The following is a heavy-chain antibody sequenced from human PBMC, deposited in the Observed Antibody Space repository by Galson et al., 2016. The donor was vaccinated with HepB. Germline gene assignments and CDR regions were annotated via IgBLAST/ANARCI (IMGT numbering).Heavy chain of an antibody. CDR1: GASFSGYF. Sequence: SETLSLTCGVSGASFSGYFWSWVRQPPGKGLEWIGEVNYSGDTNYTPSLKSRATMSVDTSRNQFSLNLTSVTAADTAVYYCSRARIHLRLATAPTSPRLKFDAWGQGIQVTVSS. CDR3: SRARIHLRLATAPTSPRLKFDA. CDR2: VNYSGDT. V-gene: IGHV4-34*01. J-gene: IGHJ5*02. D-gene: IGHD3-3*01.